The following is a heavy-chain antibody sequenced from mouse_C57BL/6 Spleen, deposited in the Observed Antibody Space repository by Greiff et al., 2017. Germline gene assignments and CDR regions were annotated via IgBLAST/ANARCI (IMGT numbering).Heavy chain of an antibody. CDR3: ARRSPNWGYFDY. CDR2: IYPGSGST. D-gene: IGHD4-1*01. CDR1: GYTFTSYW. J-gene: IGHJ2*01. Sequence: QVQLQQPGAELVKPGASVKMSCKASGYTFTSYWLTWVKQRPGQGLEWIGDIYPGSGSTNYNEKFKSKATLTVDTSSSTAYMQLSSLTSEDSAVYYCARRSPNWGYFDYWGQGTTLTVSS. V-gene: IGHV1-55*01.